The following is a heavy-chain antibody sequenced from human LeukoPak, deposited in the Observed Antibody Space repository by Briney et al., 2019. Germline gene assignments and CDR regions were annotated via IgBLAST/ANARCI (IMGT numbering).Heavy chain of an antibody. Sequence: SEALSLTCSVSGDSIRTNNYFWGWIRQPPGMGLEWIGSISYNGITYYNPSLKSRASVSVDTSKNQFSLNLNSVTAADTAIYYCARRPGHTWDMGNWFDPWGQGTLVTVSS. D-gene: IGHD1-26*01. CDR2: ISYNGIT. CDR3: ARRPGHTWDMGNWFDP. V-gene: IGHV4-39*01. CDR1: GDSIRTNNYF. J-gene: IGHJ5*02.